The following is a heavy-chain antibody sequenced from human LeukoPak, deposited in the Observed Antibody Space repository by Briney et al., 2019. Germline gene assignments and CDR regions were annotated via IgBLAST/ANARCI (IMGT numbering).Heavy chain of an antibody. J-gene: IGHJ4*02. Sequence: GGSLRLSCAASGFTFSSYAMNWVRQAPGKGLEWVSAVRGSDAGTSYADSVKGRFTISRDNFKNTLYLQMNSLRAEDTAVYYCAKNRGGSYYSGSDYWGQGTLVTVSS. CDR2: VRGSDAGT. V-gene: IGHV3-23*01. CDR3: AKNRGGSYYSGSDY. D-gene: IGHD1-26*01. CDR1: GFTFSSYA.